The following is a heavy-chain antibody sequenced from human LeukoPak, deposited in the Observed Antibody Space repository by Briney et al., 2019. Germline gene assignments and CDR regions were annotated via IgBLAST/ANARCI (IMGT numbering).Heavy chain of an antibody. D-gene: IGHD3-16*01. CDR1: GGSISSYY. CDR3: ARLPWGFPPWFDP. Sequence: KASETLSLTCTVSGGSISSYYWSWIRQPPGKGLEWIGYIYYSGSTNYNPSLKSRVTISVDTSKNQFSLKLSSVTAADTAVYYCARLPWGFPPWFDPWGQGTLVTVSS. CDR2: IYYSGST. V-gene: IGHV4-59*01. J-gene: IGHJ5*02.